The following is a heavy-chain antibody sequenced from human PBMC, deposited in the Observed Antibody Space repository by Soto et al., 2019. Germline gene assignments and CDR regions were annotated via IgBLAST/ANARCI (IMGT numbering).Heavy chain of an antibody. CDR2: IYYSGST. CDR3: ARDGLMSFDY. J-gene: IGHJ4*02. V-gene: IGHV4-31*02. Sequence: EWIGYIYYSGSTYYNPSLKSRVTISVDTSKNQFSLKLSSVTAADTAVYYCARDGLMSFDYWGQGTLVTVSS.